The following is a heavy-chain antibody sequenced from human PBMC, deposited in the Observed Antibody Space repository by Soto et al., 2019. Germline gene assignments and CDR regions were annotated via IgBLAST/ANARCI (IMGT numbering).Heavy chain of an antibody. D-gene: IGHD3-3*01. J-gene: IGHJ4*02. Sequence: PGGSLRLSCAASGFTFSNAWMNWVRQAPGKGLEWVGRIKSKTDGGTTDYAAPVKGRFTISRDDSKNTLYLQMNSLKTEDTAVYYCTTRGLEYYDFWSGYRTFDYWGQGTLVTVSS. CDR3: TTRGLEYYDFWSGYRTFDY. CDR1: GFTFSNAW. V-gene: IGHV3-15*07. CDR2: IKSKTDGGTT.